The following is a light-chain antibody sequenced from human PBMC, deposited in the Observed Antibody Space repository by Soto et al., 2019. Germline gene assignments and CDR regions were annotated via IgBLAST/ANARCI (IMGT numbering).Light chain of an antibody. Sequence: QSVLTQPASVSGSPGQSITISCTGTSSDVGGYNYVSWYQHHPGRASKLMIYEVSTRPSGVSNRFSGSKSGNTASLTISGLQAEDEADYYCSTYTSSTLFVFVTGTKVTVL. CDR3: STYTSSTLFV. CDR2: EVS. CDR1: SSDVGGYNY. J-gene: IGLJ1*01. V-gene: IGLV2-14*01.